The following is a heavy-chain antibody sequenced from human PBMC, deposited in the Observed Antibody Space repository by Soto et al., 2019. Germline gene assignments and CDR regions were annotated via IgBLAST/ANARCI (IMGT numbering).Heavy chain of an antibody. J-gene: IGHJ4*02. V-gene: IGHV4-39*07. Sequence: SETLSLTCTVSGASIRSSAYWGWIRQPPGKGLEWIGSIYSIGNTYYNPSLKSGVTISADTSKNQFSLNLSSVTAADTAVYYCARDYGDCFDFWGKGTLVTVS. CDR3: ARDYGDCFDF. CDR2: IYSIGNT. D-gene: IGHD4-17*01. CDR1: GASIRSSAY.